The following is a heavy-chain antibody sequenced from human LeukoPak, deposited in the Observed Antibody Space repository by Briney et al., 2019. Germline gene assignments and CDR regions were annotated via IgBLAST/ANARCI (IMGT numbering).Heavy chain of an antibody. J-gene: IGHJ4*02. V-gene: IGHV1-69*13. D-gene: IGHD3-22*01. CDR1: GGTFNSYA. CDR2: IIPIFGTA. Sequence: GTSVKVSCKASGGTFNSYAISWVRQAPGQGLEWMGGIIPIFGTANYAQKFQGRVTITADESTSTAYMELSSLRSEDTAVYYCARNYYYDSSGYYYNYWGQGTLVTVSS. CDR3: ARNYYYDSSGYYYNY.